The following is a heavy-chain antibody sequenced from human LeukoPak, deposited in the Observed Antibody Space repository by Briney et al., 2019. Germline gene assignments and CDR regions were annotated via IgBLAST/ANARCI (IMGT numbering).Heavy chain of an antibody. D-gene: IGHD6-19*01. J-gene: IGHJ4*02. CDR3: ARDAAVAGRWKGDY. CDR2: ISAYNGNT. V-gene: IGHV1-18*01. CDR1: GYTFTSYG. Sequence: GASVKVSCKASGYTFTSYGISWVRQAPGQGLEWMGWISAYNGNTDYAQKLQGRVTMTTDTSTSTAYMELRSLRSDDTAVYYCARDAAVAGRWKGDYWGQGTLVTVSS.